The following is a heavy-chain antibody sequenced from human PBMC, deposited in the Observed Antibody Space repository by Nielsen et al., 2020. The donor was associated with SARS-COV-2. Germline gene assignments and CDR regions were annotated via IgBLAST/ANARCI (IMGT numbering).Heavy chain of an antibody. CDR1: GFTFSSYA. J-gene: IGHJ3*01. CDR2: IDPDGSDK. D-gene: IGHD2-8*02. Sequence: GGSLRLSCAASGFTFSSYAMSWVRQVPGKGLEWVADIDPDGSDKVYVDSVKGRFTISRDNAKKSMSLQMNNLRVEDTAVYYCARDWSRAFDVWGQGTMVTVSS. V-gene: IGHV3-7*01. CDR3: ARDWSRAFDV.